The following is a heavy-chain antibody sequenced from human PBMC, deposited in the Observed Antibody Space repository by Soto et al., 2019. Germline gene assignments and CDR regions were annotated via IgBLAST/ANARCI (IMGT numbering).Heavy chain of an antibody. D-gene: IGHD4-17*01. CDR1: GGSISGYY. V-gene: IGHV4-59*01. CDR2: IYYSGST. Sequence: PSETLSLTCTVSGGSISGYYWSWIRQPPGKGLEWIGYIYYSGSTNYNPSLKSRVTISVDTSKNQFSLKLSSVTAADTAVYYCARALDPYGDYSRGFYYYYYGMDVWGQGTTVTVSS. CDR3: ARALDPYGDYSRGFYYYYYGMDV. J-gene: IGHJ6*02.